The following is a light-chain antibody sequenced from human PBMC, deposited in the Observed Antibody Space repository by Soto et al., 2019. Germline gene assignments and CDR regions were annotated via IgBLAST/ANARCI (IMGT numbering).Light chain of an antibody. V-gene: IGKV1-5*01. J-gene: IGKJ1*01. Sequence: EIQVTQPPATLSASAGDRVTITCRASQSISSWLAWYQQKPGKAPKLLIYDASSLESGVPSRFSGSGPGTEFTLTISSLQPDDFATYYCQHYNSYSEAFAQGTKVDI. CDR1: QSISSW. CDR3: QHYNSYSEA. CDR2: DAS.